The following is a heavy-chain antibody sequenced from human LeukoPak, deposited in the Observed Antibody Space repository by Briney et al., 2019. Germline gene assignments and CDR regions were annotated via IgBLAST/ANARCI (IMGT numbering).Heavy chain of an antibody. Sequence: GASVKVSCKASGGTSSSYAISWVRQAPGQGLEWMGGIIPIFGTANYAQKFQGRVTITADESTSTVYMELRSLRSEDTAVYFCARLFGDYDDTIRSSYWHGHLDYWGQGALVLVSS. CDR2: IIPIFGTA. J-gene: IGHJ4*02. CDR1: GGTSSSYA. CDR3: ARLFGDYDDTIRSSYWHGHLDY. D-gene: IGHD3-16*01. V-gene: IGHV1-69*13.